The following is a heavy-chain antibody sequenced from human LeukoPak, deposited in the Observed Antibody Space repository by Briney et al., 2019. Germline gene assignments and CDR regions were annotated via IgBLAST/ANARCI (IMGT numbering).Heavy chain of an antibody. CDR1: GGSISSSSYY. J-gene: IGHJ4*02. CDR3: ARDIRGYYFDY. V-gene: IGHV4-61*01. D-gene: IGHD3-3*02. CDR2: IYYSGST. Sequence: SETLSLTCTVSGGSISSSSYYWSWIRQPPGKGLEWIGYIYYSGSTNYNPSLKSRVTISVDTSKNQFSLKLSSVTAADTVVYYCARDIRGYYFDYWGQGTLVTVSS.